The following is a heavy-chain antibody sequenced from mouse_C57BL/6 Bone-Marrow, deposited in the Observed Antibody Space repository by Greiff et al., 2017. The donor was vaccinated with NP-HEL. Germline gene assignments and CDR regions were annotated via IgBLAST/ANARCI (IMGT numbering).Heavy chain of an antibody. CDR2: ISSGGDYI. V-gene: IGHV5-9-1*02. D-gene: IGHD1-1*01. Sequence: DVQLVESGEGLVKPGGSLKLSCAASGFTFSSYAMSWVRQTPEKRLEWVAYISSGGDYIYYADTVKGRFTISRDNARNTLYLQMSSLKSEDTAMYYCTSYYYGSSWFAYWGQGTLVTVSA. J-gene: IGHJ3*01. CDR3: TSYYYGSSWFAY. CDR1: GFTFSSYA.